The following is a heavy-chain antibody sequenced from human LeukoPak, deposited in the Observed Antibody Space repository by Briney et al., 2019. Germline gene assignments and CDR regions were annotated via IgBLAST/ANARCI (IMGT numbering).Heavy chain of an antibody. CDR3: SRERDSNWFDP. CDR1: EFTFSRYW. CDR2: VSPDGLTT. Sequence: GGSLRLSCAASEFTFSRYWMHWVRQAPGKGLVWVSRVSPDGLTTKYADSVKGRFTISRDNAKDTLYLQMNSLRDEDTAMYYCSRERDSNWFDPWGQGTLVTVSS. J-gene: IGHJ5*02. V-gene: IGHV3-74*03.